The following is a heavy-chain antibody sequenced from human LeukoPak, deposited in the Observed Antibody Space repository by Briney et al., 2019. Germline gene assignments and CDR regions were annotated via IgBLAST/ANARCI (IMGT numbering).Heavy chain of an antibody. CDR3: ARDYYDSSGYYRFDY. CDR1: GFTFSSYG. Sequence: GGSLRLXCAASGFTFSSYGMHWVRQAPGKGLEWVSSITSSSSYIYYADSVKGRFTISRDNAKNSLYLQMNSLRAEDTAVYYCARDYYDSSGYYRFDYWGQGTLVTVSS. J-gene: IGHJ4*02. CDR2: ITSSSSYI. D-gene: IGHD3-22*01. V-gene: IGHV3-21*01.